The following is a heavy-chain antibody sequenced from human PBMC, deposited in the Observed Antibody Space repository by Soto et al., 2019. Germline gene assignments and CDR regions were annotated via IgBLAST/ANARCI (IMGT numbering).Heavy chain of an antibody. D-gene: IGHD6-19*01. CDR2: ICYSGTT. CDR3: ARSISVAMAF. CDR1: GGSISSSSYH. V-gene: IGHV4-39*01. Sequence: SETLSLTCTVSGGSISSSSYHWGWIRQPPGKGLEWIGSICYSGTTYYNPSLKSRVTISVDTSKNQFSLKLSSVTAADTAVYYCARSISVAMAFWGQGTLVTVSS. J-gene: IGHJ4*02.